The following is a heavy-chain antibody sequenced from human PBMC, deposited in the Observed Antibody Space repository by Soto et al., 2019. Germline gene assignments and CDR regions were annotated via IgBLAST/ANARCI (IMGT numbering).Heavy chain of an antibody. CDR2: IRRNAYGGTT. D-gene: IGHD3-16*01. J-gene: IGHJ4*02. Sequence: GGALRLSCTTSGFTFGGYALSWVRPAPGKGLEWVGFIRRNAYGGTTDYAASVKGRFTISRDDSKSIAYLQMNSLRTEDTALYYCTRASSLDFDFWGQGTLVTVSS. CDR3: TRASSLDFDF. CDR1: GFTFGGYA. V-gene: IGHV3-49*04.